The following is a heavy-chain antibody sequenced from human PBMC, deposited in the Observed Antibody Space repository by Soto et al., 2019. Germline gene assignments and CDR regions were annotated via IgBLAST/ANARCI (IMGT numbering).Heavy chain of an antibody. V-gene: IGHV5-51*03. CDR3: AKTDYGSGTFDS. J-gene: IGHJ4*02. CDR2: IYPGDSDV. D-gene: IGHD3-10*01. Sequence: DVQLVQSGAEVKKPGESLRISCKGSGYDFSAYWINWVRQMPGKGLEWMGTIYPGDSDVRYRPSFQGQVTISVDKSISIADLQWSSLKAADTAIYYCAKTDYGSGTFDSWGQGTLVTVSS. CDR1: GYDFSAYW.